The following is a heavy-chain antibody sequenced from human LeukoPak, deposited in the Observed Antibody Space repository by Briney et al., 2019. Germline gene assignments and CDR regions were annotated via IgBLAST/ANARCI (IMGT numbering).Heavy chain of an antibody. J-gene: IGHJ4*02. V-gene: IGHV1-46*01. CDR3: ARTMVDGGTNY. Sequence: VKVSCKTSGYTFTSFYIHWVRQAPGQGLEWMGKINPSGGSTSYAQKFQGRVTMTRDTSTSTVYMDLSGLTSEDTAVYYCARTMVDGGTNYWGQGTLVTVSS. D-gene: IGHD2-15*01. CDR2: INPSGGST. CDR1: GYTFTSFY.